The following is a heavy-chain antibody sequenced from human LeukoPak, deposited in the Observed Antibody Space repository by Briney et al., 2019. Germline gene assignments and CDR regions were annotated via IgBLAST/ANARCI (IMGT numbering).Heavy chain of an antibody. CDR3: TRGHEGQGVGGGNWFDP. J-gene: IGHJ5*02. V-gene: IGHV3-49*03. CDR2: IRSKAYGGTT. D-gene: IGHD3-16*01. CDR1: GFTFGDYA. Sequence: PGGSLRLSCTASGFTFGDYAMSWFRQAPGKGLEWVGFIRSKAYGGTTEYAASVKGRFTISRDDSKSVAYLQMNSLKTEDTAVEYRTRGHEGQGVGGGNWFDPWGQGTLVTVSS.